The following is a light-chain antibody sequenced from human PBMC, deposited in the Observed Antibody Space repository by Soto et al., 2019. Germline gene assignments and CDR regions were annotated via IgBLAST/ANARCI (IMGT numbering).Light chain of an antibody. Sequence: QSVLTQPASVSGSPGQSITISCTGTSSDVGGYNYVSWYQQHPGKAPKLMIYDVSNRPSGVSNRFSGSKSGNTASLTISGLQAEDEADSYCSSYTSSSPLVFGGGTKVTVL. CDR2: DVS. J-gene: IGLJ2*01. CDR1: SSDVGGYNY. CDR3: SSYTSSSPLV. V-gene: IGLV2-14*01.